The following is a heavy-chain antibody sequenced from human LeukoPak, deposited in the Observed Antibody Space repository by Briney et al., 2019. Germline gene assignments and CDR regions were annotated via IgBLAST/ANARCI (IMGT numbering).Heavy chain of an antibody. Sequence: PGGSLRLSCAASGFTFSSYAMSWVRQAPGKGLEWVSSISSSSSYIYYADSVKGRFTISRDNAKNSLYLQMNSLRAEDTAVYYCARVRRFGEYYYYGMDVWGQGTTVTVSS. J-gene: IGHJ6*02. CDR2: ISSSSSYI. D-gene: IGHD3-10*01. CDR3: ARVRRFGEYYYYGMDV. CDR1: GFTFSSYA. V-gene: IGHV3-21*01.